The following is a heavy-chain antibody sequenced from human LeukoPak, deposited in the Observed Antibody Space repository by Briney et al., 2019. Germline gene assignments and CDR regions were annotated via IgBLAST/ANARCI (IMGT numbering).Heavy chain of an antibody. D-gene: IGHD2-2*02. J-gene: IGHJ6*03. CDR3: ARAYCSSTSCYKGYYYYYYTDV. Sequence: ESLKISCKGSGYSFTSYWIGWVRQMPGKGLEWMGIIYPGDSDTRYSPSFQGQVTISADKSISTAYLQWSSLKASDTARYYCARAYCSSTSCYKGYYYYYYTDVWGKGTTVTVSS. CDR2: IYPGDSDT. CDR1: GYSFTSYW. V-gene: IGHV5-51*01.